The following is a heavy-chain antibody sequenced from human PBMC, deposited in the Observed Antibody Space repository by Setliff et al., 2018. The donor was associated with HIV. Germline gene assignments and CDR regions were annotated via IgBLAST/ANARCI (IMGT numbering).Heavy chain of an antibody. D-gene: IGHD5-12*01. CDR3: ARDGGYSGHQWFGDAFDI. CDR1: GYTFTTYD. J-gene: IGHJ3*02. V-gene: IGHV1-18*01. CDR2: ISAYNGNT. Sequence: ASVKVSCKASGYTFTTYDLSWVRQAPGQVLEWMGWISAYNGNTNYAQKFQGRVTITADESTSTAYMELSTLRSEDTAVYFCARDGGYSGHQWFGDAFDIWGQGTMVTVSS.